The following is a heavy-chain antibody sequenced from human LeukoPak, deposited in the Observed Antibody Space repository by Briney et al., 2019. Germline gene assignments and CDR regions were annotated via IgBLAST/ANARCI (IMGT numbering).Heavy chain of an antibody. Sequence: GGSLRLSCAASGFTFSSYSMNWVRQAPGEGLEWVSYISSSSSTIYYADSVKGRFTISRDNAKNSLYLQMNSLRAEDTAVYYCVRDRGDGIVVVPAAPDYWGQGTLVTVSS. D-gene: IGHD2-2*01. CDR1: GFTFSSYS. V-gene: IGHV3-48*01. CDR2: ISSSSSTI. J-gene: IGHJ4*02. CDR3: VRDRGDGIVVVPAAPDY.